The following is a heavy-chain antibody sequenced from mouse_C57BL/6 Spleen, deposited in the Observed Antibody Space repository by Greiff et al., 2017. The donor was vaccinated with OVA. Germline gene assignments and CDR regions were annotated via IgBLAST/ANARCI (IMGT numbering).Heavy chain of an antibody. J-gene: IGHJ2*01. V-gene: IGHV1-59*01. CDR3: ARVGTVVATDD. CDR1: GYTFTSYW. Sequence: QVQLQQPGAELVRPGTSVKLSCKASGYTFTSYWMHWVQQRPGQGLEWIGVIDPSDSYTNYNQKFTGQATLTVDPSSSTAYMQLSSLTSEDSAVYYCARVGTVVATDDGGEGTTLTVSS. CDR2: IDPSDSYT. D-gene: IGHD1-1*01.